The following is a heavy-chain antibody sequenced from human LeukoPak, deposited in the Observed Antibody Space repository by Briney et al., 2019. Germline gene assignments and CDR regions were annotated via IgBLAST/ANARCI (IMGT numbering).Heavy chain of an antibody. CDR2: IYYSGST. D-gene: IGHD1-26*01. Sequence: PSETLSLTCTVSGGSISSYYWSWIRQPPGKGLEWIGYIYYSGSTNYNPSLKSRVTISVDTSKNQFSLKLSSVTAADTAVYYCARDLRVGATPDYYYGMDVWGQGTTVTVSS. CDR3: ARDLRVGATPDYYYGMDV. CDR1: GGSISSYY. V-gene: IGHV4-59*01. J-gene: IGHJ6*02.